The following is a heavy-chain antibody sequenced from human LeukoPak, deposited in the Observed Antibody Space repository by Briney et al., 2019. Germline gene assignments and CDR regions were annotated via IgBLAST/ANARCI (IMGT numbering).Heavy chain of an antibody. D-gene: IGHD5-24*01. V-gene: IGHV3-23*01. J-gene: IGHJ6*04. Sequence: PGGSLRLSCAASGFTFSRYAMSWVRQAPGKGLEWVSAISGSGGSKYYADSVKGRFTISRDNSKNTVYLQMNSVRDEDTAVYYCAKESMGRSGDVWGKGTTVTVSS. CDR2: ISGSGGSK. CDR1: GFTFSRYA. CDR3: AKESMGRSGDV.